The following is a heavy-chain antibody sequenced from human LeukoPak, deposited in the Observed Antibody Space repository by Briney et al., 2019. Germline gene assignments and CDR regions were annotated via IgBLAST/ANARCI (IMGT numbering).Heavy chain of an antibody. J-gene: IGHJ6*03. V-gene: IGHV3-20*04. CDR1: GFTFDDYG. Sequence: PGGSLRLSCAASGFTFDDYGMSWVRHAPGKGLEWVSGINWNGGSTGYADSVKGRFTISRDNAKNSLYLQMNSLRAEDTALYYCAKERVDVRGYYYMDVWGKGPTVTVSS. CDR2: INWNGGST. CDR3: AKERVDVRGYYYMDV. D-gene: IGHD2-15*01.